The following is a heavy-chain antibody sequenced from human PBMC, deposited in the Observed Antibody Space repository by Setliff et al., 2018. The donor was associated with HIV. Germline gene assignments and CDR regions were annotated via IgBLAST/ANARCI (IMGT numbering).Heavy chain of an antibody. V-gene: IGHV4-59*01. D-gene: IGHD3-22*01. J-gene: IGHJ4*02. CDR2: ISYTGTT. CDR3: ARHVARFDYDTGGYYVSHFDY. CDR1: GGSISNYY. Sequence: PSETLSLTCTVSGGSISNYYWSWIRQPPGKGLEWIGYISYTGTTKYNPSLKSRVTISVDTSKNQFSVRLSSVGAADTAVYFCARHVARFDYDTGGYYVSHFDYWGQGTQVTVSS.